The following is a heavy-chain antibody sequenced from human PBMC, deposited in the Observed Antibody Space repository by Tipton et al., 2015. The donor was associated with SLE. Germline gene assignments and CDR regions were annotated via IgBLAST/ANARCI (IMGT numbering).Heavy chain of an antibody. J-gene: IGHJ5*02. V-gene: IGHV4-39*07. Sequence: TLSLTCTVSGGSISSGGYYWSWIRQHPGKGLEWIGSIYYSGSTYYNPSLKSRVTISVDTSKNQFSLKLSSVTAADTAVYYCARGGAADPFDPWGQGTLVTVSS. CDR3: ARGGAADPFDP. CDR2: IYYSGST. D-gene: IGHD6-13*01. CDR1: GGSISSGGYY.